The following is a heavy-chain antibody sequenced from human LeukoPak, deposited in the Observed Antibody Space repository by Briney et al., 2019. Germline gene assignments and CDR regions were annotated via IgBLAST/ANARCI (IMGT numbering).Heavy chain of an antibody. V-gene: IGHV1-18*01. Sequence: VASVKVSCKASGYTFTSYGISWVRQAPGQGLEWMGWISAYNGNTNYAQKLQGRVTMTTDTSTSTAYMELRSLRSDDTAVYYCARRDNTMVRGVIRYYFDYWGQGTLVTVSS. D-gene: IGHD3-10*01. CDR3: ARRDNTMVRGVIRYYFDY. CDR2: ISAYNGNT. J-gene: IGHJ4*02. CDR1: GYTFTSYG.